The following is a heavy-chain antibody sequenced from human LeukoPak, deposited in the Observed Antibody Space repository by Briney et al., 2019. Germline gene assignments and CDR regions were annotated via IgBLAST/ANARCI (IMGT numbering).Heavy chain of an antibody. Sequence: ASVKVSCKVSGYTLTELSMHWVRQAPGKGLEWMGGFDPEDGETIYAQKFQGRVTMTEDTSTDTAYMELSSLRSEDTAVYYCATGVAIQLWYHFDDWGQGTLVTVSS. CDR1: GYTLTELS. J-gene: IGHJ4*02. V-gene: IGHV1-24*01. CDR3: ATGVAIQLWYHFDD. CDR2: FDPEDGET. D-gene: IGHD5-18*01.